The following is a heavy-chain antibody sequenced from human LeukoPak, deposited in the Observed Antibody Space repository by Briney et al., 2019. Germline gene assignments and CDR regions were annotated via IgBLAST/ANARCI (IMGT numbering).Heavy chain of an antibody. Sequence: GRSLRLSCAASGFTFSSYAMHWVRQAPGKGLEWVAVISYDGSNKYYADSVKGRFTISRDNSKNTLYLQMNSLRAEDTAVYYCARGLRYYGSGSHYYYYYYMDVWGKGTTVTVSS. CDR3: ARGLRYYGSGSHYYYYYYMDV. J-gene: IGHJ6*03. V-gene: IGHV3-30*04. CDR1: GFTFSSYA. CDR2: ISYDGSNK. D-gene: IGHD3-10*01.